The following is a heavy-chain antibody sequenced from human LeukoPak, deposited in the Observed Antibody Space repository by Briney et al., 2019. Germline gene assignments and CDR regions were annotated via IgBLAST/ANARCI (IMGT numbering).Heavy chain of an antibody. CDR2: IYTSGST. V-gene: IGHV4-61*02. J-gene: IGHJ6*02. CDR1: GGSISSGSYY. Sequence: VSGGSISSGSYYWSWIRQPAGQGLEWIGRIYTSGSTNYNPSLKSRATISVDTSKNQFSLKLSSVTAADTAVYYCARAEDYYYYYGMDVWGQGTTVTVSS. CDR3: ARAEDYYYYYGMDV.